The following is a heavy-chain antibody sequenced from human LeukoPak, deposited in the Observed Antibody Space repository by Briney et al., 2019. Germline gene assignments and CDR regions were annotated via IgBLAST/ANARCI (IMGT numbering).Heavy chain of an antibody. CDR2: ISTSNSYI. CDR1: GFTFSDYH. CDR3: ARAAGDYYDYYMDV. Sequence: GGSLRLSCVVSGFTFSDYHMNWVRQAPGKGLEWVSSISTSNSYIYYADSLTGRFTISRDNAKNSLYLQMNSLRAEDTAVYYCARAAGDYYDYYMDVWGKGTTVTVSS. J-gene: IGHJ6*03. V-gene: IGHV3-21*01. D-gene: IGHD3-10*01.